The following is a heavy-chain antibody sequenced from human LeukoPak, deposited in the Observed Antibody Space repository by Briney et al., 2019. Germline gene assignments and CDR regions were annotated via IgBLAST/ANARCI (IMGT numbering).Heavy chain of an antibody. D-gene: IGHD3-16*01. V-gene: IGHV4-59*01. CDR3: ARSARTLKTSGGFDY. CDR1: GRSISSYY. Sequence: SETLSLTCTVSGRSISSYYWSWIRQPPGKRLEWIGYIYYSGSTNYNPSLKSRVTISVDTSKNQFSLKLSSVTAEDTAVYYCARSARTLKTSGGFDYWGEGTLVTVSS. J-gene: IGHJ4*02. CDR2: IYYSGST.